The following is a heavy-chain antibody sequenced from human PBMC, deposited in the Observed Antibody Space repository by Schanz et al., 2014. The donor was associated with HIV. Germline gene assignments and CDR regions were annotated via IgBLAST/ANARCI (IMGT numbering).Heavy chain of an antibody. J-gene: IGHJ5*02. CDR2: MSGSGRTF. V-gene: IGHV3-48*01. Sequence: VQLVESGGGVIQPGGSLRLSCAASGFTFNKYGMTWVRQAPGKGLEWLSYMSGSGRTFYYADSVKGRFTVSRDNSKNMLYLQMNSLRAEDTAVYYCAREYYSRNWNWFDPWGQGTLVTVSS. CDR1: GFTFNKYG. CDR3: AREYYSRNWNWFDP. D-gene: IGHD6-13*01.